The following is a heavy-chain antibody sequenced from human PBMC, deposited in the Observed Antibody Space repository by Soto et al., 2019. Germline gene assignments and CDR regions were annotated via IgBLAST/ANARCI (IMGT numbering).Heavy chain of an antibody. J-gene: IGHJ4*02. V-gene: IGHV3-74*01. D-gene: IGHD3-22*01. CDR2: INSDGSST. CDR3: AKSYYYDSSGYYPSDY. Sequence: GGSLRLSCAASGFTFRNYWMHWVRQAPGKGLVWVSRINSDGSSTRYADSVKGRFTISRDNAKNTLYLQMNSLRAEDTAVYYCAKSYYYDSSGYYPSDYWGQGTLVTVSS. CDR1: GFTFRNYW.